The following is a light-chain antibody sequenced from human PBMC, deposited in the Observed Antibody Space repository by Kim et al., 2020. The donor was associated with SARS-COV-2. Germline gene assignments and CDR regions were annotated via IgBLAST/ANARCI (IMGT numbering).Light chain of an antibody. Sequence: DIVMTQSPLFLPVTPGEPASISCRSSQSLLHSNGYNYLDWYVQKPGQSPQLLIYLGSIRASGVPDRFSGRGSGTDFTLKISRVEAGDVGVYYCMQGLQTFLPFGGGTKVDIK. CDR1: QSLLHSNGYNY. CDR3: MQGLQTFLP. CDR2: LGS. V-gene: IGKV2-28*01. J-gene: IGKJ4*01.